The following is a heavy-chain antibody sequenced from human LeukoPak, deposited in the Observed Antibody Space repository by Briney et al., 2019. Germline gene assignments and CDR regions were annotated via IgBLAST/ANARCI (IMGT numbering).Heavy chain of an antibody. Sequence: PGGSLRLSCAASGFTFSDYYMSWLRQAPGKGLDWVSYISSSNSYTNYADSVKGRFTISRDNAKNSLYLQMNSLRAEDTAVYYCARDDGTAMVTFDYWGQGTLVTVSS. CDR1: GFTFSDYY. D-gene: IGHD5-18*01. CDR3: ARDDGTAMVTFDY. CDR2: ISSSNSYT. V-gene: IGHV3-11*06. J-gene: IGHJ4*02.